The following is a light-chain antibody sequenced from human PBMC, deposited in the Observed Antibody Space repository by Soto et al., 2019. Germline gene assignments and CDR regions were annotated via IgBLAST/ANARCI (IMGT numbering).Light chain of an antibody. CDR3: QQYGASPIT. CDR1: QSVTNDY. CDR2: GAS. V-gene: IGKV3-20*01. J-gene: IGKJ5*01. Sequence: EVVLTQSPGTLSLSPGERATISCRASQSVTNDYLAWYQHKPGQAPRLLIYGASSGATDIPDRFSGSGSGTDFTLPISRLEPEDFAVYYCQQYGASPITFGPGTRLEIK.